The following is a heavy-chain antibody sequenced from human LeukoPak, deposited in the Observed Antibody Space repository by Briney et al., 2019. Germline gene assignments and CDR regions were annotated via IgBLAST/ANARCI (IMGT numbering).Heavy chain of an antibody. CDR1: GYTFTGHY. Sequence: ASVKVSCKASGYTFTGHYMHWVRQAPGQGLEWMGWINPNSGVTNYAQKFQGRVTMTRDTFITTAYMELSSLRSDDTAVYHCARGGPNYQDTSGYYHPCDYWGQGTLVTVSS. V-gene: IGHV1-2*02. D-gene: IGHD3-22*01. CDR2: INPNSGVT. CDR3: ARGGPNYQDTSGYYHPCDY. J-gene: IGHJ4*02.